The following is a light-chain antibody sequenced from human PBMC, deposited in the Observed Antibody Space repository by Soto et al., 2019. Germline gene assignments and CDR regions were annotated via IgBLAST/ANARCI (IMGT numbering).Light chain of an antibody. Sequence: EIVMTQSPATLSVSPGERATLSCRASQSVRSKLAWYQQKLGQAPRLLIYGASTRATGIPARFSGSGSGTEFTLTLSSLQSEDFAVYYCQQYDNWPAMYTFGQGTKLEIK. J-gene: IGKJ2*01. CDR3: QQYDNWPAMYT. CDR1: QSVRSK. V-gene: IGKV3-15*01. CDR2: GAS.